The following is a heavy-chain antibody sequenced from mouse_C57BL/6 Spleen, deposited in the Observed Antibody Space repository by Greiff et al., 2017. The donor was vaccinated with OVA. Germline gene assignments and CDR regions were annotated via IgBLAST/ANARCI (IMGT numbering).Heavy chain of an antibody. CDR3: ARRGFSYYGSSGYFDV. CDR2: IYPGGGST. CDR1: GYTFTSYW. J-gene: IGHJ1*03. D-gene: IGHD1-1*01. Sequence: VQLQQPGAELVQPGASVKLSCKASGYTFTSYWITWVKQRPGQGLEWIGDIYPGGGSTNSNEKFKGKATLTVDTSSSTAYMQPSSLLSKDTAVYYGARRGFSYYGSSGYFDVWGKGTTVTVSA. V-gene: IGHV1-55*01.